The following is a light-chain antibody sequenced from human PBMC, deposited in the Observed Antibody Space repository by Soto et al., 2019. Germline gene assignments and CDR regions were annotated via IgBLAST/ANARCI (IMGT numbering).Light chain of an antibody. Sequence: IQMTQSPSSLSASVGDRVTITCRASQGVRDDVGWYQQKPGKAPKLLIYSASTLQSGVPSRFSGSGSGTDFTLIISGLQPEDFATYYCLQESNYPLTFGGGTRWISN. V-gene: IGKV1-6*01. CDR1: QGVRDD. J-gene: IGKJ4*01. CDR3: LQESNYPLT. CDR2: SAS.